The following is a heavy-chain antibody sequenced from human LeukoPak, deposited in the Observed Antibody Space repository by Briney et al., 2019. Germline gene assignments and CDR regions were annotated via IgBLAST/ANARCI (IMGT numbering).Heavy chain of an antibody. CDR3: ATDFLVAGDGGVAEGDY. CDR2: FDPENDKT. CDR1: GYTLTELS. D-gene: IGHD2-21*01. J-gene: IGHJ4*02. Sequence: ASVKVSCKVSGYTLTELSMHWVRQAPGKGLEWMGCFDPENDKTIYAQKCQGRVNMPGDTTTDTAYMELSSLRSEDTAVNSSATDFLVAGDGGVAEGDYWGQGTLVTVSS. V-gene: IGHV1-24*01.